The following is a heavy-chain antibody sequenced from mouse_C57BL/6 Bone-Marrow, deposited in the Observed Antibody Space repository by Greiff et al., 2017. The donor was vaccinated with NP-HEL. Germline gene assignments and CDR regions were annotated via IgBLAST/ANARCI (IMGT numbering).Heavy chain of an antibody. CDR2: INPNNGGT. D-gene: IGHD1-1*01. Sequence: EVQLQQSGPELVKPGASVKISCKASGYTFTDYYMNWVKQSHGKSLEWIGDINPNNGGTSYNQKFKGKATLTVDKSSSTAYMERRSLTSEDAAVYYCARDDYGSGYYFDYWGQGTTLTVSS. CDR3: ARDDYGSGYYFDY. V-gene: IGHV1-26*01. CDR1: GYTFTDYY. J-gene: IGHJ2*01.